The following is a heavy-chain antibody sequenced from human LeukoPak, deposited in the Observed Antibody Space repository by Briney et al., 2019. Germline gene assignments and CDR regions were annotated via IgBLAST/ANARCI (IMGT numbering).Heavy chain of an antibody. V-gene: IGHV4-39*07. CDR2: IYYSGST. D-gene: IGHD6-19*01. Sequence: SETLSLTCTVSGGSISSSSYYWGWIRQPPGKGLEWIGSIYYSGSTYYNPSLKSRVTISVDTSKNQFSLKLSSVTAADTAVYYCARGFGYGGDQHIYFDYWGQGTLVTVSS. CDR1: GGSISSSSYY. CDR3: ARGFGYGGDQHIYFDY. J-gene: IGHJ4*02.